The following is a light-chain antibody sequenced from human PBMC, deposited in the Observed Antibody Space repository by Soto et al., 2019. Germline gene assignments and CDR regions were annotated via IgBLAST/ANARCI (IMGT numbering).Light chain of an antibody. CDR3: QSYDDSLGGHVI. Sequence: QSVLTQPPSVSGAPGQRVTISCTGSSSYIGAGYDVHWYQQLPGTAPKLLIYANTNRPSGVPDRFSGSKSGTSASLAITGLQAEDEADYYCQSYDDSLGGHVIFGGGTQLIVL. CDR1: SSYIGAGYD. V-gene: IGLV1-40*01. J-gene: IGLJ2*01. CDR2: ANT.